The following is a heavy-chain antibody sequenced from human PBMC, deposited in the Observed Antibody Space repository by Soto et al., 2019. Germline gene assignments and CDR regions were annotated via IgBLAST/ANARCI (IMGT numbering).Heavy chain of an antibody. CDR1: GGSISGSSYY. D-gene: IGHD6-19*01. J-gene: IGHJ5*02. V-gene: IGHV4-39*01. CDR3: SRPLRCSSGPSNCFDP. Sequence: SETLSLTCTVSGGSISGSSYYWGWIRQPPGKGLEWIGNIYLSGTTYYNPSLKSRVTISYDTSKNQLSLNLRSVTAADTAVYYCSRPLRCSSGPSNCFDPWGQGTLVTVSS. CDR2: IYLSGTT.